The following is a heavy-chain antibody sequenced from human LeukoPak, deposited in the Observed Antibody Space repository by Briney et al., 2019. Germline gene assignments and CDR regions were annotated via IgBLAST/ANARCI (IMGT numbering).Heavy chain of an antibody. CDR2: ISYDGSIK. CDR3: XXXLRFLEWLLLYGMDV. CDR1: GFTFSSYA. V-gene: IGHV3-30-3*01. Sequence: GGSLRLSCAASGFTFSSYAMHWVRQAPGKGLEWVAVISYDGSIKYYADSVKGRFTISRDNSKNTLYLQMNSLRAEDTAVYYCXXXLRFLEWLLLYGMDVWGQGTTVTVSS. D-gene: IGHD3-3*01. J-gene: IGHJ6*02.